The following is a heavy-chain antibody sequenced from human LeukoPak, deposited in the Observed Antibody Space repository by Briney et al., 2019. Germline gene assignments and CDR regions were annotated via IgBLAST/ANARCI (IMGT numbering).Heavy chain of an antibody. CDR3: AKGRNPLRPIYFDY. CDR2: ISGSGGST. Sequence: GGSLRLSCAASGFTFSSYAMSWVRQAPGKGLEWVSAISGSGGSTYYADSVKGRLTISRDNSKNTPYLQMNSLRAEDTAVYYCAKGRNPLRPIYFDYWGQGTLVTVSS. J-gene: IGHJ4*02. V-gene: IGHV3-23*01. D-gene: IGHD4-17*01. CDR1: GFTFSSYA.